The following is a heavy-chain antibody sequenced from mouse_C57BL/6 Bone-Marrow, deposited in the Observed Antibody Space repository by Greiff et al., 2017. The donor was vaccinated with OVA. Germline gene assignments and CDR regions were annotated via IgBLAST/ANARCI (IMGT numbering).Heavy chain of an antibody. V-gene: IGHV1-26*01. D-gene: IGHD2-4*01. Sequence: EVQLQQSGPELVKPGASVKISCKASGYTFTDYYMNWVKQSHGKSLEWIGDINPNNGGTSYNQKFKGKATLTVDKSSSTAYMELRSLTSEDSAVYYCARSVYYDYDGAYYYAMDYWGQGTSVTVSS. J-gene: IGHJ4*01. CDR3: ARSVYYDYDGAYYYAMDY. CDR2: INPNNGGT. CDR1: GYTFTDYY.